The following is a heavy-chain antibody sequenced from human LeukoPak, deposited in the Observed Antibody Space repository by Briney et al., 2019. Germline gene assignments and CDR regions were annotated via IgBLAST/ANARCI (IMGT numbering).Heavy chain of an antibody. CDR2: ISYDGSNK. V-gene: IGHV3-30-3*01. J-gene: IGHJ5*02. CDR1: GFTFSNYA. D-gene: IGHD6-13*01. CDR3: ARGDSSSWYLLDP. Sequence: PGGSLRLSCAASGFTFSNYAMHWVRQAPGRGLEWVAIISYDGSNKYYAVSVKGRFTISRDNSKNTLYLQMNSLRAEDTAVYYCARGDSSSWYLLDPWGQGTLVTVSS.